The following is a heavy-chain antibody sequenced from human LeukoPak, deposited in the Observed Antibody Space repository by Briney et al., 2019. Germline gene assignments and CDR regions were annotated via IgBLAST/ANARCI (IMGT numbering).Heavy chain of an antibody. CDR3: ARGYQRPDY. CDR2: ISSSSNNT. J-gene: IGHJ4*02. D-gene: IGHD2-2*01. Sequence: PGGSLRPSCAASGFTFSTYTMNWVRQAPGKGLEWVSSISSSSNNTNYADSVKGRFTISRDNAMNSVHLQMNSLRVEDTAVYYCARGYQRPDYWGQGTLITVSS. V-gene: IGHV3-21*01. CDR1: GFTFSTYT.